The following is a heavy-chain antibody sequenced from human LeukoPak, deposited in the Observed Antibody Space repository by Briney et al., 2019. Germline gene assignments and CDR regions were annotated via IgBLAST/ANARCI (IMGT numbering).Heavy chain of an antibody. CDR1: GYTFANYG. J-gene: IGHJ6*03. V-gene: IGHV1-18*01. Sequence: ASVTVSCKTSGYTFANYGISWVRQAPGRGLEWVGWISAFNGNTNYAPKLQDRVTLTTDTSTSTAYMELRSLRSDDTAVYFCARDLERYPISGNDRYYYYYCMDVWGKGTTVTVSS. CDR3: ARDLERYPISGNDRYYYYYCMDV. CDR2: ISAFNGNT. D-gene: IGHD1-1*01.